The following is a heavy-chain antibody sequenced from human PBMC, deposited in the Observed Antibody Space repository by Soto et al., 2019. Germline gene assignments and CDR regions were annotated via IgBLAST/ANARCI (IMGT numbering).Heavy chain of an antibody. CDR1: GFTFSSYA. CDR3: AKGPYSSGWYGGDY. CDR2: ISGSGGST. V-gene: IGHV3-23*01. J-gene: IGHJ4*02. D-gene: IGHD6-19*01. Sequence: HPGGSLRLSCAASGFTFSSYAMSWVRQAPGKGLEWVSAISGSGGSTYYADSVKGRFTISRDNSKNTLYLQMNSLRAEDTAVYYCAKGPYSSGWYGGDYWGQGTLVTVSS.